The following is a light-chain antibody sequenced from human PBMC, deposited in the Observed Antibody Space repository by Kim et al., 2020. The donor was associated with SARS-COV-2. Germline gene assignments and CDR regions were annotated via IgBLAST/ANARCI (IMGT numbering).Light chain of an antibody. CDR2: TAS. CDR3: QQSYSTPRT. CDR1: QIISSY. V-gene: IGKV1-39*01. Sequence: ASVGDLVTITCRASQIISSYLNWYQQKPGNPPKLLIYTASSLQSGVPSRFSGSGSGTDFTLTISSLQPEDFATYYCQQSYSTPRTFGQGTKVDIK. J-gene: IGKJ1*01.